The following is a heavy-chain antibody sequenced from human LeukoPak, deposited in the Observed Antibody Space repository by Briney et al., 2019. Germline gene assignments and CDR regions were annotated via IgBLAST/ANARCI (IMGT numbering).Heavy chain of an antibody. D-gene: IGHD3-22*01. V-gene: IGHV3-23*01. CDR1: RFTFSSYA. J-gene: IGHJ4*02. CDR2: ISGSGGST. CDR3: AKLNYYYSSGYYYFDY. Sequence: GGSLRLSCAASRFTFSSYAMSWVRQAPGKGREWVSAISGSGGSTYYADSVKGRFTISRDNSKNTLYLQMNSLRADDTAVYYCAKLNYYYSSGYYYFDYWGQGTLVTVSS.